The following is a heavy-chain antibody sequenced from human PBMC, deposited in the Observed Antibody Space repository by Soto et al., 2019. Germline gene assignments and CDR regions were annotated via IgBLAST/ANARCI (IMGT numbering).Heavy chain of an antibody. CDR3: ARDRSRREQQLASYYFDY. V-gene: IGHV3-74*01. CDR1: GFTFSSYW. CDR2: INSDGSST. J-gene: IGHJ4*02. Sequence: PGGSLRLSCAASGFTFSSYWMHWVRQAPGKGLVWVSRINSDGSSTNYADSVKGRFTISRDNAKNTLYLQMNSLRAEDTAVYYCARDRSRREQQLASYYFDYWGQGTLVTVSS. D-gene: IGHD6-13*01.